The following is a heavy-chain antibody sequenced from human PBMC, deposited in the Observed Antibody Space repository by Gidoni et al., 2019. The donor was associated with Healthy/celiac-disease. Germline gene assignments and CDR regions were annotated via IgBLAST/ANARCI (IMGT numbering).Heavy chain of an antibody. J-gene: IGHJ5*02. CDR1: GYSFPSYW. D-gene: IGHD3-22*01. V-gene: IGHV5-51*01. CDR2: ISPGDSDT. Sequence: EVQLVQSGAEVNKPGESLKISCKGSGYSFPSYWIGWVRQMPGKGLEWMGIISPGDSDTRYSPSFQGQVTISADKSISTAYLQWSSLKASDTAMYYCARGLWSYYDSSGYPDWWFDPWGQGTLVTVSS. CDR3: ARGLWSYYDSSGYPDWWFDP.